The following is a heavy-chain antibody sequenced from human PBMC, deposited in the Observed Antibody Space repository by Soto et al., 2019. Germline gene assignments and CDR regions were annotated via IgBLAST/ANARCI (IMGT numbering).Heavy chain of an antibody. D-gene: IGHD3-22*01. Sequence: PGGSLRLSCAASGFTFSSYWMSWVRQAPGKGLEWVANIKQDGSEEYYVDSVKGRFTISRDNAKNSLYLQMNSLRAEDTAVYYCARTYYYDSSGYPPLNWFDPWGQGTLVTVSS. J-gene: IGHJ5*02. CDR2: IKQDGSEE. V-gene: IGHV3-7*03. CDR1: GFTFSSYW. CDR3: ARTYYYDSSGYPPLNWFDP.